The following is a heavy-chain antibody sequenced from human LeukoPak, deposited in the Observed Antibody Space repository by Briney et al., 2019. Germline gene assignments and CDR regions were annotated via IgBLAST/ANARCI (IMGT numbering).Heavy chain of an antibody. J-gene: IGHJ5*02. CDR2: IYHSGST. CDR1: GGSISSGGYS. CDR3: ARRRMGYCSGGSCYSSGNNWFDP. Sequence: PSETLSLTCAVSGGSISSGGYSWSWIRQPPGKGLEWIGYIYHSGSTYYNPSLKSRVTISVDRSKNQFSLKPSSVTAADTAVYYCARRRMGYCSGGSCYSSGNNWFDPWGQGTLVTVSS. D-gene: IGHD2-15*01. V-gene: IGHV4-30-2*01.